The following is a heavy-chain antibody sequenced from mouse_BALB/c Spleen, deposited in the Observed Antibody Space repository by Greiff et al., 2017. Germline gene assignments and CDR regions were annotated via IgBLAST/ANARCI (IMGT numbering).Heavy chain of an antibody. J-gene: IGHJ1*01. CDR2: ILPGSGST. D-gene: IGHD1-1*01. V-gene: IGHV1-9*01. Sequence: VQLQQSGAELMKPGASVKISCKATGYTFSSYWIEWVKQRPGHGLEWIGEILPGSGSTNYNEKFKGKATFTADTSSNTAYMQLSSLTSEDSAVYYCARVDYYGSPRYFDVWGAGTTVTVSS. CDR1: GYTFSSYW. CDR3: ARVDYYGSPRYFDV.